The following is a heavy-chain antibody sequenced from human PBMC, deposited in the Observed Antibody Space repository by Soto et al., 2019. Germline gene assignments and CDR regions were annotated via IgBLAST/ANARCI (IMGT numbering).Heavy chain of an antibody. V-gene: IGHV3-23*01. CDR3: XXXXXXXXXXXXSGY. CDR2: ISGSGGST. D-gene: IGHD2-8*02. J-gene: IGHJ4*02. Sequence: EVQLLESGGGLVQPGGSLTLSCPTSGFTFSSYAMSWVRQAPGKGLEWVSTISGSGGSTYYTDSVKGRFTISRDNXXXXXXXXXXXXXXXXXXXXXXXXXXXXXXXXXXSGYWGQGTLVAVSS. CDR1: GFTFSSYA.